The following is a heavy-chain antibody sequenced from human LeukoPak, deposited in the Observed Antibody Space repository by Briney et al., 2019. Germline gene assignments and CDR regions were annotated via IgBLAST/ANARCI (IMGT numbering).Heavy chain of an antibody. J-gene: IGHJ4*02. V-gene: IGHV3-74*01. CDR1: GFTFRSYW. D-gene: IGHD5-24*01. CDR3: ARRIQGMAPYYFDY. Sequence: GGSLRLSCTASGFTFRSYWMHWVPQAPGKGLVWVSRINSDGGSTSYADSVKGRFTISGDNAKNTLYLQMNSLRAEDTAAYYCARRIQGMAPYYFDYWGQGTLVTVSS. CDR2: INSDGGST.